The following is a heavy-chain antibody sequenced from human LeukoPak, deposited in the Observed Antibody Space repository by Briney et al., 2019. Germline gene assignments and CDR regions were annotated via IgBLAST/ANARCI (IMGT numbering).Heavy chain of an antibody. D-gene: IGHD1-26*01. J-gene: IGHJ4*02. CDR3: ARGQGGNYYLNYFDY. Sequence: PSETLSLTCTVTGGSFTTCYWSWIRQPPGKGLEGIGHFYYSGSTNYNPSLKSRVTIYVDTSRNQSSLKLTSVIAADTAVYYCARGQGGNYYLNYFDYWGQGALVTVSS. CDR2: FYYSGST. CDR1: GGSFTTCY. V-gene: IGHV4-59*01.